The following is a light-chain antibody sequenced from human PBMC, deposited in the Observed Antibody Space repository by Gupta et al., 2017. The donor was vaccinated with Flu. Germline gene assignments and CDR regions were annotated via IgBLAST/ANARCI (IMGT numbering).Light chain of an antibody. Sequence: QSALTLPPSVSGSPGQSVTISCTGTSSDIGTYKRVYWYQQLPCTVPKLMIYEVSNRPSGVPDRFSGSKSGNTASLTISGLQAEDEADYYCTSYTSSYTYVFGTGTKVTVL. V-gene: IGLV2-18*02. CDR3: TSYTSSYTYV. CDR2: EVS. CDR1: SSDIGTYKR. J-gene: IGLJ1*01.